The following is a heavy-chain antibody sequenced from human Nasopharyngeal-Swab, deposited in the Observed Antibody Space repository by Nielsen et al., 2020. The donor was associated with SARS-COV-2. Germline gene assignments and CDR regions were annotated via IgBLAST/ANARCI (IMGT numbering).Heavy chain of an antibody. Sequence: ETLSLTCAASGFTFNIYAMAWVRGAPGGGLQWVTGVSASGGSTYYTDSVEGRFIISRDNSKNTLFLQMHSLGVEDTAVYYCAKDGVVRGDALDLWGQGTMVTVSS. CDR3: AKDGVVRGDALDL. D-gene: IGHD3-10*01. V-gene: IGHV3-23*01. J-gene: IGHJ3*01. CDR2: VSASGGST. CDR1: GFTFNIYA.